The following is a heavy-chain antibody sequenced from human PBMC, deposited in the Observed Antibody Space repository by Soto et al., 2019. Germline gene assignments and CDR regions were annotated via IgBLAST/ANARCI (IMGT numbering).Heavy chain of an antibody. Sequence: GASVKVSCKASGYSLSGYYLHWVRQAPGQGPEWMGWINPNSGGTKYVQRFQGRVTMTRDTSIRTVYLELSRLRSDDTALYYWARGWGIAAAVWPTPQDYWGQGTLVTVSS. CDR3: ARGWGIAAAVWPTPQDY. V-gene: IGHV1-2*02. CDR1: GYSLSGYY. J-gene: IGHJ4*02. D-gene: IGHD6-13*01. CDR2: INPNSGGT.